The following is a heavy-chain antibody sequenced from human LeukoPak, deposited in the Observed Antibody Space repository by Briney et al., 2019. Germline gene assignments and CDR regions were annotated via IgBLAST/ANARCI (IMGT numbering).Heavy chain of an antibody. CDR1: GYTFTNFG. D-gene: IGHD6-13*01. J-gene: IGHJ4*02. Sequence: ASVKVSCKASGYTFTNFGISWVRQAPGQGLEWLGWITTYNGNTNYAQKLQGRVTMTTDTSTSTAYMELRSLRSDDTAVYYCARGTRWFSVAAAGTTDFDYWGQGTLVTVSS. CDR2: ITTYNGNT. CDR3: ARGTRWFSVAAAGTTDFDY. V-gene: IGHV1-18*01.